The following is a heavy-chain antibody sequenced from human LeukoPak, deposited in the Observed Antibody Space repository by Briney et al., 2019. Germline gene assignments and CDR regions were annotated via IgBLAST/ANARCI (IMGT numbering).Heavy chain of an antibody. CDR2: ISGYNGNT. CDR3: ARDPVTMVRGVIGWFDP. D-gene: IGHD3-10*01. CDR1: GYTFSNYG. Sequence: ASVKVSCTASGYTFSNYGINWVRQAPGQGLERMGWISGYNGNTNYAQKLQGRVTMTTDTSTSTAYMELRSLRSDDTAVYYCARDPVTMVRGVIGWFDPWGQGTLVTVSS. V-gene: IGHV1-18*01. J-gene: IGHJ5*02.